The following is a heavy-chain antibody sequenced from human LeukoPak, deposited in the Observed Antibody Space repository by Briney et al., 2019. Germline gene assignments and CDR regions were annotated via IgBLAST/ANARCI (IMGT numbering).Heavy chain of an antibody. V-gene: IGHV3-23*01. CDR2: ISGSGDNT. J-gene: IGHJ3*02. Sequence: GGSLRLSCAASGVTFSSYVMSWVRQAPGKGLEWVSVISGSGDNTYYADSVKGRFTISRDNSKTTVYLQMNSLRAEDTAVYYCAKDKTYYDFWSGHDAFDIWGQGTMVTVSS. D-gene: IGHD3-3*01. CDR3: AKDKTYYDFWSGHDAFDI. CDR1: GVTFSSYV.